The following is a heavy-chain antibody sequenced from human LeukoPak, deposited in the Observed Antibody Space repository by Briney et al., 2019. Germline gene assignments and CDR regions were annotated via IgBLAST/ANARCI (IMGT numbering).Heavy chain of an antibody. CDR1: GFTFSSYA. V-gene: IGHV3-23*01. Sequence: GGSLRLSCAASGFTFSSYAMSWVRQAPGMGLEWVSAISGSGGSTYYADSVKGRFTISRDNTKNTLYLQMNSLRAEDTAVYYCAKGRTVRGVIITQKYYFDYWGQGTLVTVSS. CDR3: AKGRTVRGVIITQKYYFDY. D-gene: IGHD3-10*01. J-gene: IGHJ4*02. CDR2: ISGSGGST.